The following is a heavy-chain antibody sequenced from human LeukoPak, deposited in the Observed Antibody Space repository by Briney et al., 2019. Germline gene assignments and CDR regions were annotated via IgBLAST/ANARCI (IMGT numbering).Heavy chain of an antibody. CDR2: INPNSGGT. J-gene: IGHJ5*02. Sequence: ASVKVSCKASGYTFTGYYMHWVRQAPGQGLEWMGWINPNSGGTNYAQKFQDRVTMTRDTSISTAYMELSRLRSDDTAVYYCARSRIVVVPAAIRNFWFDPWGQGTLVTVSS. D-gene: IGHD2-2*01. CDR1: GYTFTGYY. V-gene: IGHV1-2*02. CDR3: ARSRIVVVPAAIRNFWFDP.